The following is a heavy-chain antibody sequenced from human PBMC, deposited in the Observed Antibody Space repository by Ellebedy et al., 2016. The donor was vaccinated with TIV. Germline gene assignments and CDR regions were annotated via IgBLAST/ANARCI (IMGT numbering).Heavy chain of an antibody. CDR1: GFTVSSNY. D-gene: IGHD3-3*01. CDR3: ASDPTTYLRSGHFDS. CDR2: IYSGGST. J-gene: IGHJ4*02. V-gene: IGHV3-66*01. Sequence: GESLKISCAASGFTVSSNYMSWVRQAPGKGLEWVSVIYSGGSTYYADSVKGRFTISRDNSKNTRYLQMNSLRAEDTAVYYCASDPTTYLRSGHFDSWGQGILVTVSS.